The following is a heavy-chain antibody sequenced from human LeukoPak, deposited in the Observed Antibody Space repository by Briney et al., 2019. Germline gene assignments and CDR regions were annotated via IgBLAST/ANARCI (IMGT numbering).Heavy chain of an antibody. CDR3: AKGYCSGGSCYGLGYYYYYGMDV. CDR1: GFTVSSNY. CDR2: IYSGGST. J-gene: IGHJ6*02. V-gene: IGHV3-53*05. D-gene: IGHD2-15*01. Sequence: PGGSLRLSCAASGFTVSSNYMSWVRQAPGKGLEWVSVIYSGGSTYYADSVKGRFTISRDNSKNTLYLQMNSLRAEDTAVYYCAKGYCSGGSCYGLGYYYYYGMDVWGQGTTVTVSS.